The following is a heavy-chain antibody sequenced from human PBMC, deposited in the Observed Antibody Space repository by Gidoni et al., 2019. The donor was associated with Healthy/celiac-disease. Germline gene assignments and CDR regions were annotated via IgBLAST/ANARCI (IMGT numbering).Heavy chain of an antibody. CDR2: IWYDGSNK. D-gene: IGHD6-6*01. J-gene: IGHJ4*02. Sequence: QVQLVESGGGVVQPGRSLRLSCAASGFTFSSYGMHWVRQAPGKGLEWVAVIWYDGSNKYYAGSVKGRFTISRDNSKNTLYLQMNSLRAEDTAVYYCARESSSGPLFDYWGQGTLVTVSS. CDR1: GFTFSSYG. CDR3: ARESSSGPLFDY. V-gene: IGHV3-33*01.